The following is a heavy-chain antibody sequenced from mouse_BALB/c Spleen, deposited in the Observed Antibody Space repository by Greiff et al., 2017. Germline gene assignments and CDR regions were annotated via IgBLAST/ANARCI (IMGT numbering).Heavy chain of an antibody. J-gene: IGHJ4*01. Sequence: VHLVESGPGLVAPSQSLSITCTVSGFSLTSYDISWIRQPPGKGLEWLGVIWTGGGTNYNSAFMSRLSISKDNSKSQVFLKMNSLQTDDTAIYYCVRDDGNAMDYWGQGTSVTVSS. D-gene: IGHD2-1*01. CDR1: GFSLTSYD. CDR3: VRDDGNAMDY. V-gene: IGHV2-9-2*01. CDR2: IWTGGGT.